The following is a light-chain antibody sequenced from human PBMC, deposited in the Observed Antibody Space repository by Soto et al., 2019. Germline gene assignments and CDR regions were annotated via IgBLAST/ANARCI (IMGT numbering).Light chain of an antibody. CDR3: QQYNKWPRA. CDR1: QTISSN. V-gene: IGKV3-15*01. Sequence: EILMTQSPATLSVSPGERVTLSCRASQTISSNLAWYQQKPGQAPRLLIYGSSIRATGISARFSGSGSGTEFTLTISSLQSEDLAVYYCQQYNKWPRAFGQGTKVQIK. J-gene: IGKJ1*01. CDR2: GSS.